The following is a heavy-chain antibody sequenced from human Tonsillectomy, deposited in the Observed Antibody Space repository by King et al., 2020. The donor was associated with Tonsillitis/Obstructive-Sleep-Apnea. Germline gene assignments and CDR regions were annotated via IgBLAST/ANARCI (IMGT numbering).Heavy chain of an antibody. V-gene: IGHV3-23*04. CDR3: AKEPLWFEELLPIDL. J-gene: IGHJ6*04. CDR1: GFTFRSYA. Sequence: QLVQSGGGLVQPGGSLRLSCAASGFTFRSYAMSWVRQAPGKGLEWVSGISGYGTSTYYADSVKGRFTISRDNSKNTLYLQVNSLRAEDTAVYYCAKEPLWFEELLPIDLWGKGTTVTVSS. D-gene: IGHD3-10*01. CDR2: ISGYGTST.